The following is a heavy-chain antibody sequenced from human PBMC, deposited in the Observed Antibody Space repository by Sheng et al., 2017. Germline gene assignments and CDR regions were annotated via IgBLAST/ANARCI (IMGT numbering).Heavy chain of an antibody. Sequence: EVQLVESGGGLIQPGGSLRLSCAASGSHTVWLHWVRQAPGKGPMWISRIQTDGTTTNYADSVRGRFTISRDDAKNTLYLQMNSLRVEDTAVYYCAADNWGPAYWGQGSLVSVST. CDR3: AADNWGPAY. CDR1: GSHTVW. V-gene: IGHV3-74*02. D-gene: IGHD7-27*01. CDR2: IQTDGTTT. J-gene: IGHJ4*02.